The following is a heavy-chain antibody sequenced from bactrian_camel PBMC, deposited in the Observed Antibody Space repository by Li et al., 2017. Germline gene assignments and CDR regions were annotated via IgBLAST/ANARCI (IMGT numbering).Heavy chain of an antibody. D-gene: IGHD7*01. CDR1: GYKFNNYC. CDR2: LSGDGST. J-gene: IGHJ6*01. V-gene: IGHV3S53*01. Sequence: HVQLVESGGGSVQTGGSLRLSCKVSGYKFNNYCVGWFHQAPGKEREGVATLSGDGSTTYADSVKGRFTISQDNVKNTLYLQMNSLKPEDSAMYYCAARFGGCRADISAADFGYWGQGTQVTVS. CDR3: AARFGGCRADISAADFGY.